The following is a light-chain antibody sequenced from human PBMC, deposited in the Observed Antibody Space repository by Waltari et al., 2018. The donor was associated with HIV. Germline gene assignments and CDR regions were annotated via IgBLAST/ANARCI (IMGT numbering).Light chain of an antibody. CDR3: GTWNSTLSVFV. J-gene: IGLJ1*01. Sequence: QSVFTQAPSVSAAPGQRVTISCSADTSTLERHSVSWYQLFPGTSPKLLIYDSHKRLSRIPDRFSGSKAGSSAALVITGLLTGDEADYFGGTWNSTLSVFVFGDGTKVTV. CDR2: DSH. V-gene: IGLV1-51*01. CDR1: TSTLERHS.